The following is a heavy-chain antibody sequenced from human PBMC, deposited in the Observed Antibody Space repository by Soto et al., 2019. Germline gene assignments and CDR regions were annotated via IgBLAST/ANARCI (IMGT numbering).Heavy chain of an antibody. D-gene: IGHD3-3*01. V-gene: IGHV1-18*01. Sequence: ASVKVSCKASGYTFTSYGISWVRQAPGQGLEWMGWISAYNGNTNYAQKLQGRVTMTTDTSTSTAYMELRSLRSDDTAVYYCARGRDFWSGYLGAFDIWGQGTMVTVSS. CDR3: ARGRDFWSGYLGAFDI. J-gene: IGHJ3*02. CDR2: ISAYNGNT. CDR1: GYTFTSYG.